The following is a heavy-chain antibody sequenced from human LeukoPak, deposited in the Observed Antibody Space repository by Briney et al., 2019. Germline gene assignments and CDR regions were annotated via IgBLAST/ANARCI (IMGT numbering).Heavy chain of an antibody. J-gene: IGHJ4*02. CDR3: ARDPPLTTVTTFSFFDY. Sequence: ASVNVSRKPSGYTFTGYYMHWVRQAPGHGREGLGWINPNSGGTNYAQKFQGRVTMTRDTSISTAYVELSRLRSDDTAVYYCARDPPLTTVTTFSFFDYWGQGTLVTVSS. CDR1: GYTFTGYY. D-gene: IGHD4-17*01. V-gene: IGHV1-2*02. CDR2: INPNSGGT.